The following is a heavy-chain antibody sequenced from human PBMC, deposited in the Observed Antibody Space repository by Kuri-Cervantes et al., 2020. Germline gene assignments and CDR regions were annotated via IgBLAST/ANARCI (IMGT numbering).Heavy chain of an antibody. CDR2: ISWNSGSI. V-gene: IGHV3-9*01. CDR3: AKDSSPIVATIGNLDY. D-gene: IGHD5-12*01. CDR1: GFIIDDYA. J-gene: IGHJ4*02. Sequence: SLKISCAASGFIIDDYAMHWVRQAPEKGLEWVSGISWNSGSIGYADSVKGRFTISRDNAKNSLYLQMNSLRAEDTAVYYCAKDSSPIVATIGNLDYWGQGTLVTVSS.